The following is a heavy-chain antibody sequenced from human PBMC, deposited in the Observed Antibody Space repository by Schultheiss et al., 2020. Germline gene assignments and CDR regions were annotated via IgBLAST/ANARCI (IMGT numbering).Heavy chain of an antibody. CDR1: GYTFTSYY. CDR3: ARDRISVIAAGGFDY. D-gene: IGHD6-13*01. V-gene: IGHV1-46*03. J-gene: IGHJ4*02. CDR2: INPSGGST. Sequence: ASVKVSCKASGYTFTSYYVHWVRQAPGQGLEWMGMINPSGGSTSYAQKFQGRVTMTRDTSTSTVYMELSSLRSEDTAVYYCARDRISVIAAGGFDYWGQGTLVTVSS.